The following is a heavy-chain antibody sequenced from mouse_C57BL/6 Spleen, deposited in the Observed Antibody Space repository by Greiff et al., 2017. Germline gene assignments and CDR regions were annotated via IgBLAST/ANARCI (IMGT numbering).Heavy chain of an antibody. Sequence: DVKLVESGGGLVKPGGSLKLSCAASGFTFSDYGMHWVRQAPEKGLEWVAYISSGSSTIYYADTVKGRFTISRDNAKNTLFLQMSSLRSEDTAMYYCARTMGTPEWFAYWGQGTLVTVSA. J-gene: IGHJ3*01. CDR2: ISSGSSTI. D-gene: IGHD2-1*01. CDR3: ARTMGTPEWFAY. V-gene: IGHV5-17*01. CDR1: GFTFSDYG.